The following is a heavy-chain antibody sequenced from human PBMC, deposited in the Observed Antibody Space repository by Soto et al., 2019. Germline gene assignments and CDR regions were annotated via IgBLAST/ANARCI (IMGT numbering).Heavy chain of an antibody. CDR3: AKDAVSGDGVWLLDS. V-gene: IGHV3-23*01. CDR2: LLRSGSTT. J-gene: IGHJ4*02. CDR1: GFTFRNYA. Sequence: EVQLLESGGGLVQPGGSLRLSCAASGFTFRNYAMTWARQAPGKGLEWVSSLLRSGSTTYYANSVRGRFTISSDISANSLYLQMDSLTVEDTAVYYCAKDAVSGDGVWLLDSWGQGTVVTVSS. D-gene: IGHD4-17*01.